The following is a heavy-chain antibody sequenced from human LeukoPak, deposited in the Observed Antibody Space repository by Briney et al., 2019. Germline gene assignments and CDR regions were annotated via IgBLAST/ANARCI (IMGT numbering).Heavy chain of an antibody. Sequence: SETLSLTCTVSGGSISSYYWTWIRQPPGKGLEWIGYIYYSGSTNYNPSLKSRVTISVDTSKNQFSLKLSSVTAADTAVYYCARGKRIRGSSSWFYDRHYYFDYWGQGTLVTVSS. V-gene: IGHV4-59*12. CDR2: IYYSGST. J-gene: IGHJ4*02. D-gene: IGHD6-6*01. CDR1: GGSISSYY. CDR3: ARGKRIRGSSSWFYDRHYYFDY.